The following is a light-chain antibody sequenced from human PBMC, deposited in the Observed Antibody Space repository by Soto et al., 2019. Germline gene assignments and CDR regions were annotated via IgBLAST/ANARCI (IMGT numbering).Light chain of an antibody. CDR2: GAS. V-gene: IGKV3-20*01. Sequence: EHVLTQSPGTLSLSPGERATLSSRASQSLSSSYLAWYQQKPGQAPSLLIYGASSRANGIPDRFSGSGSETEFPLTLSRPEPEDFALYYCQQYGSSDPITFGQGTRLEIK. CDR3: QQYGSSDPIT. J-gene: IGKJ5*01. CDR1: QSLSSSY.